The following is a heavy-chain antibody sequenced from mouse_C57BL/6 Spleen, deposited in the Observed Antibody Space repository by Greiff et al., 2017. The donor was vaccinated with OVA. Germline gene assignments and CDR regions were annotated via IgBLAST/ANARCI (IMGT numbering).Heavy chain of an antibody. D-gene: IGHD3-2*02. V-gene: IGHV1-64*01. CDR3: ARDSSGYPWFAY. Sequence: VQLQQPGAELVKPGASVKLSCKASGYTFTSYWMHWVKQRPGQGLAWIGMIHPNSGSTNYNEKFKSKATLTVDKSSSTAYMQLSSLTSEDSAVYYCARDSSGYPWFAYWGQGTLVTVSA. CDR2: IHPNSGST. CDR1: GYTFTSYW. J-gene: IGHJ3*01.